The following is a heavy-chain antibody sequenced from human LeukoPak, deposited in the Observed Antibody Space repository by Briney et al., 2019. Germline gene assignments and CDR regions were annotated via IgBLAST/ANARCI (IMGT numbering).Heavy chain of an antibody. J-gene: IGHJ4*02. V-gene: IGHV3-33*01. CDR3: ARALFNYDNSGLNY. Sequence: GGSLRLSCAASGFTFSSYGLYWIRQAPGKGLEWVANVWYDGSNKYYADSVKGRFTNSRDNSKNTVYLQMNSLRAEDTAVYYCARALFNYDNSGLNYWGQGTLVTVSS. D-gene: IGHD3-22*01. CDR1: GFTFSSYG. CDR2: VWYDGSNK.